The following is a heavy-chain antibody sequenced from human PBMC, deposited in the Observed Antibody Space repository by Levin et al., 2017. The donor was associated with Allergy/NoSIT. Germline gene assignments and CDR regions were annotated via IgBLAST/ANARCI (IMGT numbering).Heavy chain of an antibody. V-gene: IGHV4-61*01. CDR1: GGFVNSGSYS. Sequence: SETLSLTCTISGGFVNSGSYSWNWIRQPPGKGLEWIGNIHNSGSTNYKPSLKSRVTISIDTSKNQFSLKLSSVTAADTAVYYCARFRFRASSSSAWFGESRPYWGQGTLVTVSS. J-gene: IGHJ4*02. CDR3: ARFRFRASSSSAWFGESRPY. D-gene: IGHD3-10*01. CDR2: IHNSGST.